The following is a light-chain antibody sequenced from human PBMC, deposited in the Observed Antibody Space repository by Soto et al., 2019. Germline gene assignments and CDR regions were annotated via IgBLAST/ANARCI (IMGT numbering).Light chain of an antibody. Sequence: DIQMTQSPSSLSASIGDRVIITCRASQRISIYLNWYQQKPGNAPNILLFAASSLQSGVPSRCIGSGSGTDFTLTISSLQPDDFATYYCQQSYNAPRYTFGQGTKLEIK. CDR2: AAS. CDR1: QRISIY. V-gene: IGKV1-39*01. J-gene: IGKJ2*01. CDR3: QQSYNAPRYT.